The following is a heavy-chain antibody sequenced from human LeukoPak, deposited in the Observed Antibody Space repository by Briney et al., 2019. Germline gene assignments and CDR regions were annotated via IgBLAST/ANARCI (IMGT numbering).Heavy chain of an antibody. CDR1: GGSISSYY. CDR2: IYYSGST. CDR3: ARDRAYYYASSGAKGSGAFDI. D-gene: IGHD3-22*01. Sequence: KASETLCLTCTVSGGSISSYYWSWIRQPPGKGLEWIGYIYYSGSTNYNPSLKSRVTISVDTSKNQFSLKLSSVAAADTAVYYCARDRAYYYASSGAKGSGAFDIWGQGTMVTVSS. J-gene: IGHJ3*02. V-gene: IGHV4-59*12.